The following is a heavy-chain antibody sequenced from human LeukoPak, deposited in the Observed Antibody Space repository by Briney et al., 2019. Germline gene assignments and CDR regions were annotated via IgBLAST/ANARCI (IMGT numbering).Heavy chain of an antibody. V-gene: IGHV3-21*01. D-gene: IGHD3-22*01. Sequence: GGSLRLSCAASGFTFSSYSMNWVRQAPGKGLAWVSSISSSSSYVYYADSVKGRFTISRDNAKNSLYLQMNSLRAEDTAVYYCARGPYYDSSPNYYFDYWGQGTLVTVSS. CDR1: GFTFSSYS. J-gene: IGHJ4*02. CDR2: ISSSSSYV. CDR3: ARGPYYDSSPNYYFDY.